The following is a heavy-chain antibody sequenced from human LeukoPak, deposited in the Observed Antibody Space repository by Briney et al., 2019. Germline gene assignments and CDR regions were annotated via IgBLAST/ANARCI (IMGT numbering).Heavy chain of an antibody. V-gene: IGHV4-34*01. J-gene: IGHJ4*02. CDR1: GGSFSGYY. Sequence: SETLSLTCAVYGGSFSGYYWSWIRQPPGKGLEWIGEIYHSGSTNYNPSLKSRVTISVDTSKNLFSLNLNSVTAADTAVYYCARGGDRSFDYWGQGTLVTVSS. CDR2: IYHSGST. CDR3: ARGGDRSFDY. D-gene: IGHD3-10*01.